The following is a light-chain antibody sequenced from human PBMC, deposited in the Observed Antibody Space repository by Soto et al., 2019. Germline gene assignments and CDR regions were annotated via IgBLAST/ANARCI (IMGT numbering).Light chain of an antibody. Sequence: EIVMTQSPATLSVSPGERATLSCRASQSVSSNLAWYQQKPGQAPRLLINGASTRATGIPARFSGSGSGTEFTITIISLQSEDFAVYYRQQYNNWPLETFGQGTKVEIK. CDR1: QSVSSN. CDR2: GAS. CDR3: QQYNNWPLET. V-gene: IGKV3-15*01. J-gene: IGKJ1*01.